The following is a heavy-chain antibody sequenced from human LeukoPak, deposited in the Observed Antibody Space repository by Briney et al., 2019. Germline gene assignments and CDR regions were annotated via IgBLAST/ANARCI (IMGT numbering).Heavy chain of an antibody. D-gene: IGHD2/OR15-2a*01. J-gene: IGHJ4*02. CDR1: GYTFTNYG. Sequence: ASVKVSCKASGYTFTNYGISWVRQAPGQGLEWMGWISADNGNTIYAQKVQGRVTMTTETSTNTAYMELGSLRSDDTAVYYCARDPSTSWGAPYFDYWGQGTLVTVSS. V-gene: IGHV1-18*01. CDR2: ISADNGNT. CDR3: ARDPSTSWGAPYFDY.